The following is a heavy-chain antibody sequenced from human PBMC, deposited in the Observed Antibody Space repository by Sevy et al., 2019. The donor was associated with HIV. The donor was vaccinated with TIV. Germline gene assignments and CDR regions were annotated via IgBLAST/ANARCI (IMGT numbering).Heavy chain of an antibody. D-gene: IGHD4-17*01. J-gene: IGHJ1*01. V-gene: IGHV1-18*01. Sequence: GESLKISCKASGYTFTSYGISWVRQAPGQGLEWMGWISAYNGNTNYAQKLQGRVTMTTDTSTSTAYMELRSLRSDDTAVYYCAWTTVTTNLFQHWGQGTLVTVSS. CDR3: AWTTVTTNLFQH. CDR1: GYTFTSYG. CDR2: ISAYNGNT.